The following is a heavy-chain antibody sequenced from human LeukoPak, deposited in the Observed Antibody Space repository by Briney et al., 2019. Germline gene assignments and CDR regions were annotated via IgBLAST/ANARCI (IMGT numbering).Heavy chain of an antibody. CDR3: ARDSRNYYDSSGYHNAFDI. CDR2: INPSGGST. Sequence: GASVKVSCKASGYTFTSYYMHWVRQAPGQGLVWMGIINPSGGSTSYAQKFQGRVTMTRDTSTSTVYMELSSLRSEDTAVYYCARDSRNYYDSSGYHNAFDIWGQGTMVTVSS. V-gene: IGHV1-46*01. J-gene: IGHJ3*02. CDR1: GYTFTSYY. D-gene: IGHD3-22*01.